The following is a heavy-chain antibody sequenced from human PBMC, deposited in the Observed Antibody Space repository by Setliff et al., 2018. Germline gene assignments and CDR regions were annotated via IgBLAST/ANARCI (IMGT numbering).Heavy chain of an antibody. CDR3: ARVSAMLGGNFDT. Sequence: PSETLSLTCSVSGDSVTNVHHYWSWIRQSPGKGLEWLGNIFNRVTTFYNPSFESRLVISADPSRNQFSLQLASVTAAVTAVYFCARVSAMLGGNFDTWGPGSQVTVSS. CDR2: IFNRVTT. V-gene: IGHV4-30-4*08. J-gene: IGHJ4*01. CDR1: GDSVTNVHHY. D-gene: IGHD3-16*01.